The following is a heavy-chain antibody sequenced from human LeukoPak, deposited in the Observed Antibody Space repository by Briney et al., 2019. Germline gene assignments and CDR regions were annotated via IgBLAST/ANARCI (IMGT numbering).Heavy chain of an antibody. D-gene: IGHD3-22*01. CDR3: ARDRTDTYYYDSSGPG. CDR1: GFTVSSNY. V-gene: IGHV3-66*01. J-gene: IGHJ4*02. CDR2: IYSGGST. Sequence: PGGSLRLSCAASGFTVSSNYMSWVRQAPGKGLEWVSVIYSGGSTYYADSVKGRFTISRDNSKNTLYLQMNSLRAEDTAVYYCARDRTDTYYYDSSGPGWGQGTLVTVSS.